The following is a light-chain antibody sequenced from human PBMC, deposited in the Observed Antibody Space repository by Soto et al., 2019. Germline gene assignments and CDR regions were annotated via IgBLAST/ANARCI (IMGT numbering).Light chain of an antibody. J-gene: IGKJ5*01. CDR3: QQYSHLIT. Sequence: DILMTQSPLSLPVTPGEPASISCRSSQSLLHTNGYNYLDWYLQKPGQSPQALIYLGSNRSSGVPDRFSGSGSGTDFTFTISSLQPEDIATYYCQQYSHLITFGQGTRLEIK. V-gene: IGKV2-28*01. CDR1: QSLLHTNGYNY. CDR2: LGS.